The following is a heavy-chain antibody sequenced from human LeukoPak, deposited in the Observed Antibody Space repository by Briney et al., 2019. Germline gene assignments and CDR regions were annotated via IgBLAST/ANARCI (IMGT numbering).Heavy chain of an antibody. Sequence: GGSLRLSCAASGFTFSSYAMSWVRQAPGKGLEWVSGITGSGDNTYYTESVKGRFTISRDNSKNTLYLEMNSLRAEDTAIYYCAKYIAGDWYYIDCWGQGTLVTVSS. CDR1: GFTFSSYA. CDR3: AKYIAGDWYYIDC. J-gene: IGHJ4*02. D-gene: IGHD3/OR15-3a*01. CDR2: ITGSGDNT. V-gene: IGHV3-23*01.